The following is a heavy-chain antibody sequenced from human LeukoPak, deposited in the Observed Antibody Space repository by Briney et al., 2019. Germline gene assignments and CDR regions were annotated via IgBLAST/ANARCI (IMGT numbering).Heavy chain of an antibody. Sequence: SETLSLTCTVSGGSISSGSYYWSWIRQPAGKGLEWIGRIYTSGSTNYNPSLKSRVTISVDTSKNQFSLKLSSVTAADTAVYYCAWGDWNYSYYMDVWGKGTTVTVSS. CDR3: AWGDWNYSYYMDV. D-gene: IGHD3/OR15-3a*01. V-gene: IGHV4-61*02. CDR1: GGSISSGSYY. CDR2: IYTSGST. J-gene: IGHJ6*03.